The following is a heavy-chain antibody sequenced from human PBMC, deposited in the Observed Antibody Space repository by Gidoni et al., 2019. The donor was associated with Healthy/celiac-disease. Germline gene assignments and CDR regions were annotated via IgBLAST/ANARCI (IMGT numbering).Heavy chain of an antibody. CDR1: GFTVSSNY. CDR2: IYSGGST. CDR3: ARGPFMIDYAFDI. V-gene: IGHV3-53*01. D-gene: IGHD3-16*01. J-gene: IGHJ3*02. Sequence: EVQLVESGGGLIQPGGSLRLSCAASGFTVSSNYMSWVRQAPGKGLEWFSVIYSGGSTYYADSVKGRFTISRDNSKNTLYLQMNSLRAEDTAVYYCARGPFMIDYAFDIWGQGTMVTVSS.